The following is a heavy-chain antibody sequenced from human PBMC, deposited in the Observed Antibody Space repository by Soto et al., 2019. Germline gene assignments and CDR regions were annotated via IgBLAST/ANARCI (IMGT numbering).Heavy chain of an antibody. Sequence: SETLSLTCAVSGGSISSSSWWSWVRQPPGKGLEWIGEIYHSGSTNYNPSLKSRVTISVDKSKNQLSLKLSSVTAAETDVYYCASSAGFGDNWFDPWGQGTLVTVSS. CDR1: GGSISSSSW. V-gene: IGHV4-4*02. J-gene: IGHJ5*02. D-gene: IGHD3-10*01. CDR3: ASSAGFGDNWFDP. CDR2: IYHSGST.